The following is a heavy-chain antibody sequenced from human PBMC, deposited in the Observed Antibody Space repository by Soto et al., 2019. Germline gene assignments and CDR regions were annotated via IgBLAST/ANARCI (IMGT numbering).Heavy chain of an antibody. Sequence: SETLSLTCAVYGGSFSGYYWSWIRQPPGKGLEWIGEINHSGSTNYNPSLKSRVTISVDTSKNQFSLKLSSVTAADTAVYYCARVSSGSPLGDYWGQGTLVTVSS. CDR3: ARVSSGSPLGDY. CDR1: GGSFSGYY. D-gene: IGHD3-10*01. V-gene: IGHV4-34*01. J-gene: IGHJ4*02. CDR2: INHSGST.